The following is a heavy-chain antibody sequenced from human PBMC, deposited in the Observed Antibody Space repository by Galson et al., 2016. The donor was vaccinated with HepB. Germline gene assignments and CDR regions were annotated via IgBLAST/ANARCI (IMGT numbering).Heavy chain of an antibody. CDR1: GFTFSDYW. CDR3: ARTRGGYSPGDY. J-gene: IGHJ4*02. D-gene: IGHD3-10*01. Sequence: SLRLSCAASGFTFSDYWMHWIRQVPGKGLVWVSRIKSDGGSTTYVDSVKGRFTISRDNAKNTVYLEMHSLRDEDTAVYYCARTRGGYSPGDYWGQGTLVTGSS. CDR2: IKSDGGST. V-gene: IGHV3-74*03.